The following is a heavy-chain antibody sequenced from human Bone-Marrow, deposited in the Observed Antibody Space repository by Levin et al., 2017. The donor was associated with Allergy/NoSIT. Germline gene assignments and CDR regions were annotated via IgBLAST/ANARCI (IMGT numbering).Heavy chain of an antibody. Sequence: GGSLRLSCAVSGFTFSSYAMSWVRQAPGKGLEWVSSISGSGTIIHYAESVKGRFTISRDISKNMLHQHMNSLRAEDTAIYFCAKEGLAVAGYYFDSWGQGTLVTVSS. CDR3: AKEGLAVAGYYFDS. V-gene: IGHV3-23*01. J-gene: IGHJ4*02. CDR1: GFTFSSYA. D-gene: IGHD6-19*01. CDR2: ISGSGTII.